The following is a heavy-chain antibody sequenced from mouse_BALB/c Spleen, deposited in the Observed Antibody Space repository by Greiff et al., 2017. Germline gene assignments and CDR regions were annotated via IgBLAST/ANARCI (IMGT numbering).Heavy chain of an antibody. Sequence: EVKVEESGGGLVKPGGSLKLSCAASGFTFSSYAMSWVRQTPEKRLEWVASISSGGSTYYPDSVKGRFTISRDNARNILYLQMSSLRSEDTAMYYCARGRYDGYYEDDYYYAMDYWGQGTSVTVSS. V-gene: IGHV5-6-5*01. D-gene: IGHD2-3*01. CDR2: ISSGGST. CDR3: ARGRYDGYYEDDYYYAMDY. J-gene: IGHJ4*01. CDR1: GFTFSSYA.